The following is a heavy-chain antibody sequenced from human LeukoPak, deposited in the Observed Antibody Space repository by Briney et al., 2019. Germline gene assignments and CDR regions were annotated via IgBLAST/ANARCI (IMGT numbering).Heavy chain of an antibody. D-gene: IGHD3-22*01. CDR3: AVWMAYDSIGDVNW. V-gene: IGHV5-51*01. J-gene: IGHJ1*01. CDR1: GYSFINYW. Sequence: GESLKISCKGSGYSFINYWIGWVRQMPGKGLEWMGLIYPGDSNTVYRPSFQGQVTMSVDKSISTAYLQWSSLKASDTAMYYCAVWMAYDSIGDVNWWGQGTQVTVSS. CDR2: IYPGDSNT.